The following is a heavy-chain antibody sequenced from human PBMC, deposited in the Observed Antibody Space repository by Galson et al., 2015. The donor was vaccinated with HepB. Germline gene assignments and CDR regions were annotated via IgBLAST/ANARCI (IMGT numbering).Heavy chain of an antibody. J-gene: IGHJ4*02. CDR2: INPNSGGT. Sequence: VKVSCKASGYTFTGYYMHWVRQAPGQGLEWMGRINPNSGGTNYAQKFQGRVTMTRDTSISTAYMELSRLRSDDTAVYYCAREFYYDSSGSNDYWGQGTLVTVSS. CDR1: GYTFTGYY. CDR3: AREFYYDSSGSNDY. D-gene: IGHD3-22*01. V-gene: IGHV1-2*06.